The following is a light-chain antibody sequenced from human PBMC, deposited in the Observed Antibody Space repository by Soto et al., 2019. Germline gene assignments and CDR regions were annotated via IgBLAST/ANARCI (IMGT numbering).Light chain of an antibody. CDR3: VQGSHWPPWT. V-gene: IGKV2-30*01. CDR2: KVS. Sequence: DVVMTQSPLSLPVTLGQPASISCRSSQSLVSSNGNTYLNWFQQRPGQSPRRLIYKVSNRDSGVPDRFSGSGSGSGFTLKISRVEAEDVGIYYCVQGSHWPPWTFGQGTKVEI. CDR1: QSLVSSNGNTY. J-gene: IGKJ1*01.